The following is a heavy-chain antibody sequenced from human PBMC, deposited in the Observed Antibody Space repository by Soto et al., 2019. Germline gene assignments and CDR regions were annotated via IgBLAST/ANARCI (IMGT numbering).Heavy chain of an antibody. CDR1: GFTFSSYS. CDR2: ISSSSSTI. J-gene: IGHJ4*02. Sequence: PGGSLRLSCAASGFTFSSYSMNWVRQAPGKGLEWVSYISSSSSTIYYADSVKGRFTISRDNAKNSLYLQMNSLRAEDTAVYYRASRPSIRSPESEDYWGQGTLVTVSS. V-gene: IGHV3-48*01. CDR3: ASRPSIRSPESEDY.